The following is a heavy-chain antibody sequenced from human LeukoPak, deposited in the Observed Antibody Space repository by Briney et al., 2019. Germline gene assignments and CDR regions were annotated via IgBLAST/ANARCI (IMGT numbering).Heavy chain of an antibody. V-gene: IGHV3-23*01. Sequence: QSGRSLILSCSAYGFIFYSYALSWISQGPGKGLEWVSAISGSGGGTYYADSVKGRFTISRDNSKNTLYLQMNSLRAEDTALYYCARSLSDLDYWGKGTLVTVSS. CDR1: GFIFYSYA. CDR2: ISGSGGGT. J-gene: IGHJ4*02. D-gene: IGHD3-3*02. CDR3: ARSLSDLDY.